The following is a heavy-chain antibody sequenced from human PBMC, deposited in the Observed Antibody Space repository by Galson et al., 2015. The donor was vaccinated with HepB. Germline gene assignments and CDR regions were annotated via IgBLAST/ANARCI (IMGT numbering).Heavy chain of an antibody. Sequence: SLRLSCAASGFTFTDYYMTWLRQAPGKGLEWVSYISSDYTYTDYPDSVQGRFTISRDNAKNSLYLQMNSLRAEDTAVYFCARVATYYYDSSDAYYFDFWGQGTLVTVSS. J-gene: IGHJ4*02. CDR1: GFTFTDYY. CDR2: ISSDYTYT. V-gene: IGHV3-11*06. CDR3: ARVATYYYDSSDAYYFDF. D-gene: IGHD3-22*01.